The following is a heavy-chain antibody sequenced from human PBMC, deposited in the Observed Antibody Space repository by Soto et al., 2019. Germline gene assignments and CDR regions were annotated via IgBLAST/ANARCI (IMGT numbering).Heavy chain of an antibody. J-gene: IGHJ1*01. CDR3: AIEGADFSH. CDR1: GFSLSLSS. CDR2: MRSKTLNNAT. D-gene: IGHD1-26*01. Sequence: EVQLVESGGGLVQPGGSVRLSCGASGFSLSLSSMHWVHQASGKGLEWLGRMRSKTLNNATTYSESVKGRFIITRDDSQDSMFLQMNNLSTEDTAMYYCAIEGADFSHWGQGTQVTVSS. V-gene: IGHV3-73*01.